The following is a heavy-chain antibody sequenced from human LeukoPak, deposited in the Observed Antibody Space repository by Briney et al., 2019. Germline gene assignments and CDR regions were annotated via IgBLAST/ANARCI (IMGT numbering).Heavy chain of an antibody. Sequence: GSSVKVSCKASGGTFSSYAISWVRQAPGQGLEWMGGIIPIFGTANYAQKFQGRVTITADESTSTAYMELSSLRSEDTAVYYCARILGYCSSTSCYGDDYWGQGTLVTVSS. CDR2: IIPIFGTA. V-gene: IGHV1-69*01. D-gene: IGHD2-2*01. CDR1: GGTFSSYA. CDR3: ARILGYCSSTSCYGDDY. J-gene: IGHJ4*02.